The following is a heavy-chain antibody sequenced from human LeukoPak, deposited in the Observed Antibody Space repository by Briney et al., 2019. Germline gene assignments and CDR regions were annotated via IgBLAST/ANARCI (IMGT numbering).Heavy chain of an antibody. CDR3: ARLYSYGDLFDY. Sequence: GASVKVSCKASGYTFTGYYIHWVRQAPGQGLEWMGWINPNSGDTNYPQKFQGRVTMTRDTSISTAYMELSRLRSDDAAVYYCARLYSYGDLFDYWGQGTLVTVSS. CDR1: GYTFTGYY. D-gene: IGHD5-18*01. CDR2: INPNSGDT. J-gene: IGHJ4*02. V-gene: IGHV1-2*02.